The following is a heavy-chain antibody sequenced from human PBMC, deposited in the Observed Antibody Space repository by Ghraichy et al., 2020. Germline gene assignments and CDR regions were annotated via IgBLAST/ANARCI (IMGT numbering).Heavy chain of an antibody. D-gene: IGHD3-3*01. CDR3: ASRGDSYYFRSVYLGGLDV. J-gene: IGHJ6*02. CDR2: ISPSSDYK. V-gene: IGHV3-21*01. CDR1: GFTFNSHS. Sequence: GGSLRLSCAASGFTFNSHSMNWVRQAPGKGLEWVSSISPSSDYKYYADSVKGRFTISRDNAKNSLYLQMNSLRAEDTAVYYCASRGDSYYFRSVYLGGLDVWGQGTTVTVSS.